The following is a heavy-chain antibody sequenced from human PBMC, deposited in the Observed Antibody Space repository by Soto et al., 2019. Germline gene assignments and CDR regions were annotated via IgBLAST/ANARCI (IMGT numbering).Heavy chain of an antibody. V-gene: IGHV4-30-2*01. CDR1: GGSISSGGYS. CDR2: IYHSGST. D-gene: IGHD2-21*01. J-gene: IGHJ4*02. Sequence: SETLSLTCAVSGGSISSGGYSWSWIRQPPGKGLEWIGYIYHSGSTYYNPSLKSRVTISVDRSKNQFSLKLSSVTAADTAVYYCARARGGELDYWGQGTLVTVSS. CDR3: ARARGGELDY.